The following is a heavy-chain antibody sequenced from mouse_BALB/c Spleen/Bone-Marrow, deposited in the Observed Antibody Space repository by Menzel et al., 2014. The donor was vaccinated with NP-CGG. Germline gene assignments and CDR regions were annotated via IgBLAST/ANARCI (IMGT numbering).Heavy chain of an antibody. J-gene: IGHJ4*01. CDR3: ARWEYYAMDY. V-gene: IGHV14-3*02. CDR1: GFNIKDTY. CDR2: IDPANGNT. D-gene: IGHD4-1*01. Sequence: EVNLVESGAELVKPGASVKLSCTASGFNIKDTYMHWVKQRPEQGLEWIGRIDPANGNTKYDPKFQGKATITADTSSNTAYLQLSSLTSEDTAVDYCARWEYYAMDYWGQGTSVTVSS.